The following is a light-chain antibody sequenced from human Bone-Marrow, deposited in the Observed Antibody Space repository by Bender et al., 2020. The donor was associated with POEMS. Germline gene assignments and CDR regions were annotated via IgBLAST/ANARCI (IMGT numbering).Light chain of an antibody. Sequence: QSMLTQPPSASGTPGQSLTISCSGSNSNIGRNFAYWYKQLPGTAPKLLIYGNHKRPSGVPDRFSGSKSDTSASLAISGLRSEDEADYYCASWDDTLSLWVFGGGTKLTVL. V-gene: IGLV1-47*01. CDR2: GNH. CDR3: ASWDDTLSLWV. CDR1: NSNIGRNF. J-gene: IGLJ3*02.